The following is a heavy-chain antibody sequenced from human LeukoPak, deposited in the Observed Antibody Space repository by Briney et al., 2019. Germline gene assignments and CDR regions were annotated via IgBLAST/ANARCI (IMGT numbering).Heavy chain of an antibody. V-gene: IGHV4-30-2*01. D-gene: IGHD3-10*01. CDR3: ASLWFGELPKT. CDR1: GGSISSGGYS. J-gene: IGHJ5*02. Sequence: TLSLTCAVSGGSISSGGYSWSWIRQPPGKGLEWIGYIYHSGSTYYNPSLKSRITISVDRSKNQFSLKLSSVTAADTAVYYCASLWFGELPKTWGQGTLVTVSS. CDR2: IYHSGST.